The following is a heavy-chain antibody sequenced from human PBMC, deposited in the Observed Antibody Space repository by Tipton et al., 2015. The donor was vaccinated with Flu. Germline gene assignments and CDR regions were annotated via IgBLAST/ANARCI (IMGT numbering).Heavy chain of an antibody. CDR1: GGSIGNFY. Sequence: TLSLTCTVSGGSIGNFYWNWIRQPPGKGLEWIGYIYNSEYTKYNPSLKSRVTISVDTSKKQFSLQLRSVTAADTAVYYCARSRFLEWLHPTAFDIWGQGTLVTVSS. J-gene: IGHJ3*02. CDR3: ARSRFLEWLHPTAFDI. V-gene: IGHV4-4*09. CDR2: IYNSEYT. D-gene: IGHD3-3*01.